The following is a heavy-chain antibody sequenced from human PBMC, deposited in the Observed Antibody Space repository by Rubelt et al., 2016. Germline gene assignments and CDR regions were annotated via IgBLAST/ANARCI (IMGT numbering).Heavy chain of an antibody. CDR1: GFSISSGYY. J-gene: IGHJ4*02. D-gene: IGHD2-8*01. V-gene: IGHV4-61*01. CDR2: IYYTGAT. Sequence: QVQLQESGPGLVKPSETLSLTCTVSGFSISSGYYWRWIRQPPGKGLEWIGYIYYTGATNYNPSLKSRVTISVDTSKDQFSLKLSSVTAADTAVYYCARKVTNYATYYVDYWGQGTLVTVSS. CDR3: ARKVTNYATYYVDY.